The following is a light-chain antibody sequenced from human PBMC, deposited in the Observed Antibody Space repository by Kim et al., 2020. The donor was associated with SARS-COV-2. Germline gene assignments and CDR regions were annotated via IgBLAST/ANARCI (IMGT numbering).Light chain of an antibody. V-gene: IGLV1-44*01. CDR3: SSWDDSLYGPV. J-gene: IGLJ3*02. CDR1: TSNIGGNT. CDR2: SDD. Sequence: QPVLTQPPSASGTPGQRVTISCSGGTSNIGGNTVTWYQQLPGTAPKLLIYSDDQRPSGVPDRFSAAKSGTSASLTISGLQFEDEAEYCCSSWDDSLYGPVFGGGTQLTVL.